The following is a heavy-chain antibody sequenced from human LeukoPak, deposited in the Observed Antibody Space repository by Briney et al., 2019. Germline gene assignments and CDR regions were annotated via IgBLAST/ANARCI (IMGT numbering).Heavy chain of an antibody. CDR1: GFTFSSYA. J-gene: IGHJ6*03. Sequence: GGSLRLSCAASGFTFSSYAMHWVRQAPGKGLECVAVISYDGNNKYYTDPVKGRFTISRDFSTNTLYLQMDSLRTEDSAVYYCAKDRYGSGSSETGMDVWGKGTTVTVSS. CDR2: ISYDGNNK. D-gene: IGHD3-10*01. V-gene: IGHV3-30-3*02. CDR3: AKDRYGSGSSETGMDV.